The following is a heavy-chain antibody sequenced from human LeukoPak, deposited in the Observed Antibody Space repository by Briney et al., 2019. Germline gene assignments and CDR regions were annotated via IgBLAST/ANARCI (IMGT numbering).Heavy chain of an antibody. D-gene: IGHD6-19*01. V-gene: IGHV4-34*01. CDR1: GGSFSGYY. J-gene: IGHJ5*02. CDR3: ARGGTGYSSGLYFPHNFWFDP. CDR2: INHSGST. Sequence: KPSETLSLTCAVYGGSFSGYYWSWIRQPPGKGLEWIGEINHSGSTNYNPSLKSRVTISVDTSKNQFSLKLSSVTAADTAVYYCARGGTGYSSGLYFPHNFWFDPWGQGTLVTVSS.